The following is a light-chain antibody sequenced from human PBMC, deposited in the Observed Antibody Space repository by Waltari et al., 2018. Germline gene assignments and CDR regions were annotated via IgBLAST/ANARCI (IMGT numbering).Light chain of an antibody. CDR2: EAS. CDR3: QQYNRWPPIT. V-gene: IGKV3-15*01. J-gene: IGKJ5*01. Sequence: IVMTQSPATLSVSQGERATLSCRASQSVTSNLAWYQQKPGQAPRLLIYEASTRATGISARFSGSGSGTEFTLTISSLQSEDFAVYYCQQYNRWPPITFGQGTRLEIK. CDR1: QSVTSN.